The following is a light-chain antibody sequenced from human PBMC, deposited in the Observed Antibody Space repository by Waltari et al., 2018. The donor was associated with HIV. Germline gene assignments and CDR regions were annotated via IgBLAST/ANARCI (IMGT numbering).Light chain of an antibody. V-gene: IGKV3-20*01. Sequence: EIVLTQSPGTLSLSPGEGATLSCRASQSVSSSYLAWYQQRPGQAPRLLIYDASSGPTGVPDRFRGSGSGTHFTLTISRLEPEDFAVYYCQQYAGSPRTFGQGTRVEIK. J-gene: IGKJ2*01. CDR1: QSVSSSY. CDR3: QQYAGSPRT. CDR2: DAS.